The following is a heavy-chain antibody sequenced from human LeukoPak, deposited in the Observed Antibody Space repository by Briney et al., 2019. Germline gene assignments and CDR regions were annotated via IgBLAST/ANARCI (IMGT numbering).Heavy chain of an antibody. CDR3: AKAPGYSSGWYHD. CDR2: ISGSGGST. V-gene: IGHV3-23*01. D-gene: IGHD6-19*01. Sequence: GGSLRLSCAASGFTFSSYAMSWVRRAPGKGLEWVSAISGSGGSTYYADSVKGRFTISRDNSKNTLYLQMNSLRAENTAVYYCAKAPGYSSGWYHDWGQGTLVTVSS. J-gene: IGHJ4*02. CDR1: GFTFSSYA.